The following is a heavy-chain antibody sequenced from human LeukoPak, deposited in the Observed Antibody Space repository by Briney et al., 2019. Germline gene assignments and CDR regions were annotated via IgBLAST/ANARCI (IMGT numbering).Heavy chain of an antibody. Sequence: PGGSLRLSCAASGFSFSSHAMSWVRQAPGKGLDWASTVNSGSGGSTWNADSVKGRFTISRDNPKNTLYLQMNSLGAEDTAIYYCATYRQSGGVDYWGQGTLVTVSS. V-gene: IGHV3-23*01. D-gene: IGHD2-15*01. J-gene: IGHJ4*02. CDR3: ATYRQSGGVDY. CDR2: VNSGSGGST. CDR1: GFSFSSHA.